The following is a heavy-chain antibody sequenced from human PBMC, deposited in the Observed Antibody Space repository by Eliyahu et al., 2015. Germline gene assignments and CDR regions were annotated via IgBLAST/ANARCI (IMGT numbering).Heavy chain of an antibody. Sequence: QVQLQQWGAGLLKPSETLSLTCAVYGGXFSGYYXSWIRQPPGKGLEWIGEXNHSGSTNYNPSLKSRVTISVDTSKNQFSLKLSSVTAADTAVYYCARGWRSGSSYGYRGYFDYWGQGTLVTVSS. V-gene: IGHV4-34*01. J-gene: IGHJ4*02. CDR1: GGXFSGYY. CDR2: XNHSGST. D-gene: IGHD5-18*01. CDR3: ARGWRSGSSYGYRGYFDY.